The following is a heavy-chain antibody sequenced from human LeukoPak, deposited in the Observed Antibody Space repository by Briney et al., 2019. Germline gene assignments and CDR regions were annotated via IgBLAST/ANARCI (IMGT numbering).Heavy chain of an antibody. Sequence: GGSLRLSCAASRFTFSSYDMHWVRQAPGKGREWVAVISYDGSSKYYADSVKGRFTISRDNSKNTLYVQMNSLRTEDTPIYYCAKGPDTIGYYSLDYWGQGTLVTVSS. CDR3: AKGPDTIGYYSLDY. CDR1: RFTFSSYD. J-gene: IGHJ4*02. CDR2: ISYDGSSK. D-gene: IGHD3-22*01. V-gene: IGHV3-30*18.